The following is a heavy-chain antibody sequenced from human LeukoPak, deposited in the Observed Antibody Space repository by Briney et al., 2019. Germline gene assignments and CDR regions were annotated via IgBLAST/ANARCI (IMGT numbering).Heavy chain of an antibody. CDR3: AKGSASSRPYYFDY. CDR1: GFTFSSYG. J-gene: IGHJ4*02. Sequence: GGSLRLSCVASGFTFSSYGMSWVRQAPGKGLEWVSAITDSGGSTYYADSVKGRFTISRDNSKNTLYLQMNSLRAEDTAVYYCAKGSASSRPYYFDYWGQGTLVTVSS. CDR2: ITDSGGST. D-gene: IGHD1-26*01. V-gene: IGHV3-23*01.